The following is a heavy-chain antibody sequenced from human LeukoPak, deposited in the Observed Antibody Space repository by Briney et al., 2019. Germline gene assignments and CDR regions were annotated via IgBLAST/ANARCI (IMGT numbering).Heavy chain of an antibody. CDR2: IYYSGST. CDR3: ARLGYSYGFVFMDV. J-gene: IGHJ6*03. V-gene: IGHV4-59*01. CDR1: GGSISSYY. Sequence: PSETLSLTCTVSGGSISSYYWSWIRQPPGKGLEWIGYIYYSGSTNYNPSLKSRVTISVDTSKNQFSLKLSSVTAADTAVYYCARLGYSYGFVFMDVWGKGTTVTVSS. D-gene: IGHD5-18*01.